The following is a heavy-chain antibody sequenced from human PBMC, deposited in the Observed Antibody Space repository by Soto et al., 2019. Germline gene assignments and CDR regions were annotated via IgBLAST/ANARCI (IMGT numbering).Heavy chain of an antibody. Sequence: VGSLRLSCAASGFTFSGSAMHWVRQASGKGLEWVGRIRSKANSYATAYAASVKGRFTISRDDSKNTAYLQMNSLKTEDTAVYYCTRDYSGWPDWGQGTLVTVSS. J-gene: IGHJ4*02. CDR2: IRSKANSYAT. CDR1: GFTFSGSA. D-gene: IGHD6-19*01. CDR3: TRDYSGWPD. V-gene: IGHV3-73*01.